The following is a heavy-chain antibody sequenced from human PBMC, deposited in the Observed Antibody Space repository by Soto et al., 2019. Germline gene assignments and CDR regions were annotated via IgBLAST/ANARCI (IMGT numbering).Heavy chain of an antibody. Sequence: QVQLVESGGGVVQPGKSLRLSCVASGFTFSGYAMHWIRQAPGKAPEWVALISSDGSSTLYADSVRGLFTISRDNSRDTLYLQLNSLRPDDTAVFSCARGAYRYFDYWGQGTLVTVSS. CDR3: ARGAYRYFDY. CDR1: GFTFSGYA. J-gene: IGHJ4*02. CDR2: ISSDGSST. D-gene: IGHD4-4*01. V-gene: IGHV3-30-3*01.